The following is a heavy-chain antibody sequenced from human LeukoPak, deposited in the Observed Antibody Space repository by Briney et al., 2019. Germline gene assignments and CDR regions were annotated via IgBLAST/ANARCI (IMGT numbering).Heavy chain of an antibody. CDR2: IRGKAYGGTT. J-gene: IGHJ4*02. CDR3: TRSAGYSSGWYHDY. Sequence: GGSLRLSCTASGFTFGDYAMSWVRQAPGKGLEWVGFIRGKAYGGTTEYAASVKGRFTISRDDSKSIAYLQMNSLKGEDTAVYYCTRSAGYSSGWYHDYWGQGTLVTVSS. V-gene: IGHV3-49*04. D-gene: IGHD6-19*01. CDR1: GFTFGDYA.